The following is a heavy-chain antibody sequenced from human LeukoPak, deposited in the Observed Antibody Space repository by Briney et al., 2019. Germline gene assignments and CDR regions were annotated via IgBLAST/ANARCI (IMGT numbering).Heavy chain of an antibody. CDR1: GFSLTITREA. D-gene: IGHD1-14*01. V-gene: IGHV2-5*02. CDR3: AHYHLTYFDY. J-gene: IGHJ4*02. CDR2: IFWDDDK. Sequence: SGPTLVKPTQTLTLTCTFSGFSLTITREAVGWVRQPPGKALEWLALIFWDDDKRYSPSLRSRLTITKDTSNNQVVLTLTNVDPVDTGTYYCAHYHLTYFDYWGQGALVTVSS.